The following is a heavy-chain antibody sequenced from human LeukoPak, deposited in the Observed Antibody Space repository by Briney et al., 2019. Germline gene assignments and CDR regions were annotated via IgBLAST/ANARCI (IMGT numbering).Heavy chain of an antibody. CDR1: GGSISSSSYY. V-gene: IGHV4-39*01. Sequence: SETPSLTFTVSGGSISSSSYYGGWIRQPPGKGLEWIGRIYYSGSTYYNPSLKSRVTISVDTSKNQFSLKLSSVTAADTAVYYCARGRSITMVRGVIYYYGMDVWGQGTTVTVSS. CDR3: ARGRSITMVRGVIYYYGMDV. D-gene: IGHD3-10*01. J-gene: IGHJ6*02. CDR2: IYYSGST.